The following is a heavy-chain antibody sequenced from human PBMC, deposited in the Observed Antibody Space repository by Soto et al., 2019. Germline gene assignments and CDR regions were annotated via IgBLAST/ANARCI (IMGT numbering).Heavy chain of an antibody. CDR2: ISSSSSYI. D-gene: IGHD3-16*02. V-gene: IGHV3-21*01. CDR3: ARDLGNDYVWGSYRSLYGY. J-gene: IGHJ4*02. Sequence: GGSLRLSCAAPGFTFSSYSMNWVRQAPGKGLEWVSSISSSSSYIYYADSLHARLTIPRDNARNSLYLQMNTLRAEDTAVYYCARDLGNDYVWGSYRSLYGYWGQGTLVTVSS. CDR1: GFTFSSYS.